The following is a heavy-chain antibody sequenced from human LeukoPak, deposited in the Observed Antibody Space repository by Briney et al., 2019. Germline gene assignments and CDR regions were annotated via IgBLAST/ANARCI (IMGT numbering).Heavy chain of an antibody. CDR3: ARGLTNLSGGAWDILL. D-gene: IGHD1-26*01. Sequence: PSETVSFKCTGSGGPISSYYRRWIRQPPGKGLEWIGYIYYSGSTNYNPSLKSRVTISVDTSKNQFSLKLSSVTAADTAVYYCARGLTNLSGGAWDILLWGGSPLVTVSS. CDR1: GGPISSYY. J-gene: IGHJ2*01. CDR2: IYYSGST. V-gene: IGHV4-59*01.